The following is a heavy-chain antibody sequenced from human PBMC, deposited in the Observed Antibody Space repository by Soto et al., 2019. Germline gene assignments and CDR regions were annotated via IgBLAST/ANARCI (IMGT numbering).Heavy chain of an antibody. D-gene: IGHD5-18*01. Sequence: EVQLVESGGGLVQPGGSLRLSCAASGFSFSSYWMHWVRQAPGKGLVWVSHINSDGSSTTYADSVMGRFSISRDTAKNSVYLQMNNLSADDAAVYYCASIYSYGKPFDYLGQGTLVTVSA. CDR2: INSDGSST. CDR1: GFSFSSYW. J-gene: IGHJ4*02. CDR3: ASIYSYGKPFDY. V-gene: IGHV3-74*01.